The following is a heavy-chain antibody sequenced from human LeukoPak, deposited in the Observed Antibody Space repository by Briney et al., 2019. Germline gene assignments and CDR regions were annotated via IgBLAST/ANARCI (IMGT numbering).Heavy chain of an antibody. Sequence: SETLSPTCAVYGGSFSGYYWSWIRQPPGKGLEWIGEINHSGSTNYNPSLKSRVTISVDTSKNQFSLKLSSVTAADTAVYYCARNYGYGYPYYFDYWGQGTLVTVSS. D-gene: IGHD5-18*01. J-gene: IGHJ4*02. V-gene: IGHV4-34*01. CDR2: INHSGST. CDR1: GGSFSGYY. CDR3: ARNYGYGYPYYFDY.